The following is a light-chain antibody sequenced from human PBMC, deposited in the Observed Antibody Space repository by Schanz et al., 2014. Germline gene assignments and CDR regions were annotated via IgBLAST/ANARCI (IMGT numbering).Light chain of an antibody. V-gene: IGLV2-14*02. Sequence: QSALTQPASVSGSPGQSITISCTGTSSDVGSYNLVSWYQQHPGKAPKLMIYEGSKRPSGVSNRFSGSKSGNTASLTISGLQAEDEADYYCTSYAGSNVYYVFGTGTKLTVL. CDR3: TSYAGSNVYYV. J-gene: IGLJ1*01. CDR2: EGS. CDR1: SSDVGSYNL.